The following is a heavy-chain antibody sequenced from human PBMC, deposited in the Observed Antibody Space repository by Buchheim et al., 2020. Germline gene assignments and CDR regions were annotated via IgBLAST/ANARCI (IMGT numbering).Heavy chain of an antibody. CDR3: ARALQGAGYFDY. J-gene: IGHJ4*02. Sequence: QVQLVESGGGVVQPGRSLRLSCAASGFTFSSYGMHWVRQAPGKGLEWVAVISYDGSNKYYADSVKGRFTISRDNSKNTLYLQMNSLRAEDTAVYYCARALQGAGYFDYWGQGTL. CDR2: ISYDGSNK. CDR1: GFTFSSYG. V-gene: IGHV3-30*03.